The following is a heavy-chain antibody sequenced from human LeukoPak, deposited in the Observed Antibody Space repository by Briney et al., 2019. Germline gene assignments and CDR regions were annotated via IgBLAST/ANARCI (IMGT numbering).Heavy chain of an antibody. CDR3: ARALSSSWYKNWFDP. V-gene: IGHV4-34*01. Sequence: PSETLSLTCAVYGGSLSYYYWSWIRQPPEKGLEWIGEINRSGSTNYNPSLKSRVTISVDTSKNQFSLKLSSVTAADTAVYYCARALSSSWYKNWFDPWGQGTLVTVSS. J-gene: IGHJ5*02. CDR2: INRSGST. D-gene: IGHD6-13*01. CDR1: GGSLSYYY.